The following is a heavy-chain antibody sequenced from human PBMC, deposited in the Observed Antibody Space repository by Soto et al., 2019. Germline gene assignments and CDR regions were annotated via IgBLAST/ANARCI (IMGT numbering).Heavy chain of an antibody. V-gene: IGHV1-18*04. CDR3: GRESDHSGRYYTDY. CDR1: GYNFMPYG. D-gene: IGHD1-26*01. Sequence: ASVKVSCKASGYNFMPYGVNWVRQAPGQGLEWMGWISPWKGNTKYAQSFQGRVTMTTDTSTSTAYMELRSLTHDDTAVYYCGRESDHSGRYYTDYWGTGT. J-gene: IGHJ4*02. CDR2: ISPWKGNT.